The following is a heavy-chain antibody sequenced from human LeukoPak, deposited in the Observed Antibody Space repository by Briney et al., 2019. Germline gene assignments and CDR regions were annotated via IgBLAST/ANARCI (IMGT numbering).Heavy chain of an antibody. V-gene: IGHV3-7*01. J-gene: IGHJ5*02. Sequence: PGGSLRLSCAASGFTFSSYWMSWVRQAPGKGLEWVANIKQDGSEKYYVDSVKGRFTISRDNAKNSLYLQMNSLRAEDTAVYYCARINYDFSYEPIKLQNWFDPWGQGTLVTVSS. CDR3: ARINYDFSYEPIKLQNWFDP. CDR1: GFTFSSYW. CDR2: IKQDGSEK. D-gene: IGHD3-3*01.